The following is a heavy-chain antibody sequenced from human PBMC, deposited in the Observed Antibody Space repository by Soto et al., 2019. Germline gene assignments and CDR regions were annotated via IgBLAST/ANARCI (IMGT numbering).Heavy chain of an antibody. Sequence: GGSLRLSCAASGFTFSSYAMSWVRQAPGKGLEWVSAISGSGGSTYYADSVKGRFTISRDNSKNTLYLQMNSLRAEDTAVYYCAKDWGSIAVAGLGAFDIWGQGTMVTVSS. CDR3: AKDWGSIAVAGLGAFDI. V-gene: IGHV3-23*01. D-gene: IGHD6-19*01. J-gene: IGHJ3*02. CDR1: GFTFSSYA. CDR2: ISGSGGST.